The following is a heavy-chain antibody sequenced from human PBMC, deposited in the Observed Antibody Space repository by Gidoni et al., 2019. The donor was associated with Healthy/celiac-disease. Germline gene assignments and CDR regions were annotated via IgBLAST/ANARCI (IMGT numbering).Heavy chain of an antibody. J-gene: IGHJ4*02. CDR3: ARDPEVGATSFDY. Sequence: QLQLQASGPGLVKPSETLSLTCTVSGGSISSSSYYWGWIRQPPGKGLEWIGSIYYSGSTYYNPSLKSRVTISVDTSKNQFSLKLSSVTAADTAVYYCARDPEVGATSFDYWGQGTLVTVSS. V-gene: IGHV4-39*07. CDR2: IYYSGST. D-gene: IGHD1-26*01. CDR1: GGSISSSSYY.